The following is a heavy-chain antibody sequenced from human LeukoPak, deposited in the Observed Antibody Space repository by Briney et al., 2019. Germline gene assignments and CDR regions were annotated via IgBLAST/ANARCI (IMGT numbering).Heavy chain of an antibody. Sequence: GESLKISCKGSGYSSLSYWIVWVRQMPGKGLEWMGIIYPGDSDTRYSPSFQGQVTISADKSIGTAYLQWSSLKASDTAMYYCARARNEYDSSGFDYWGQGTLVTVSS. CDR2: IYPGDSDT. D-gene: IGHD3-22*01. CDR1: GYSSLSYW. V-gene: IGHV5-51*01. J-gene: IGHJ4*02. CDR3: ARARNEYDSSGFDY.